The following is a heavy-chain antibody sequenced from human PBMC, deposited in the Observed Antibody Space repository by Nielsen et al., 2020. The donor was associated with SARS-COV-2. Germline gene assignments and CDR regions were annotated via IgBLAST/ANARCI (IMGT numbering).Heavy chain of an antibody. CDR1: GYTFTGYY. CDR2: INPNSGGT. CDR3: ARGSLRYVDTAMSHFDY. J-gene: IGHJ4*02. V-gene: IGHV1-2*04. Sequence: ALVKVSCKASGYTFTGYYMHWVRQAPGQGLEWMGWINPNSGGTNYAQKFQGWVTMTRDTSISTAYMELSRLRSDDTAVYYCARGSLRYVDTAMSHFDYWGQGTLVTVSS. D-gene: IGHD5-18*01.